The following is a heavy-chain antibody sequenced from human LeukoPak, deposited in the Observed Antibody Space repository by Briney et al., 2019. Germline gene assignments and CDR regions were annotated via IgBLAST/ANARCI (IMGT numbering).Heavy chain of an antibody. CDR2: ISSSGNTI. D-gene: IGHD3-16*01. V-gene: IGHV3-48*03. CDR3: ARDWAYFDY. Sequence: PGGSLRLSCAASGFTFSNYEMNWVRQAPGKGLEWVSYISSSGNTIYYADSVKGRFTISRDNPKNSLYLQMNSLRAEDTAVYHCARDWAYFDYWGQGSLVTVSS. CDR1: GFTFSNYE. J-gene: IGHJ4*02.